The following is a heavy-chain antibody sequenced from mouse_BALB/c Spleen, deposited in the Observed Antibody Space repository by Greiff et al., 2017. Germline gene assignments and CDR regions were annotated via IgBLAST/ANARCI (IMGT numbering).Heavy chain of an antibody. CDR2: ISSGGST. CDR1: GFTFSSYA. V-gene: IGHV5-6-5*01. CDR3: ARGGYGNYGSYFDY. J-gene: IGHJ2*01. Sequence: EVMLVESGGGLVKPGGSLKLSCAASGFTFSSYAMSWVRQTPEKRLEWVASISSGGSTYYPDSVKGRFTISRDNARNILYLQMSSLRSEDTAMYYCARGGYGNYGSYFDYWGQGTTLTVSS. D-gene: IGHD2-1*01.